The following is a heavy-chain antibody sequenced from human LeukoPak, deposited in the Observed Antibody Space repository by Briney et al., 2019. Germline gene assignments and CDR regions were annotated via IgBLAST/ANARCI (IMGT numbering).Heavy chain of an antibody. Sequence: PSETLFLTCAVYRGSFNGYYWSWIRQPPGRGLEWIGEINHSGFTNYNPSLKSRVTISVDTSKNQFSLKLSSVTAADTAVYYCARSSSGWYNTPFDYWGQGTLVTVSS. CDR3: ARSSSGWYNTPFDY. J-gene: IGHJ4*02. CDR1: RGSFNGYY. D-gene: IGHD6-19*01. CDR2: INHSGFT. V-gene: IGHV4-34*01.